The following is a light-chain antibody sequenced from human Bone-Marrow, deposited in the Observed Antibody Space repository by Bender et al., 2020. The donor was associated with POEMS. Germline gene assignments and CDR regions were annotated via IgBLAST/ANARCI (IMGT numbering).Light chain of an antibody. CDR3: GSYTRSSTLV. CDR2: DVI. J-gene: IGLJ3*02. V-gene: IGLV2-14*03. CDR1: SGDVGGYNY. Sequence: QSALTQPPSASGSPGQSVTISCTGTSGDVGGYNYVSWYQQHPGKAPKLMIYDVINRPSGVSTRFSGSKSGYTASLTISGLQAEDEADYYCGSYTRSSTLVFGGGTKLTVL.